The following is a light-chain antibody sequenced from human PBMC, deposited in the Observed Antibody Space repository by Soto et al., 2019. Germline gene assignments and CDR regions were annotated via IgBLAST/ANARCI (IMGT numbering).Light chain of an antibody. J-gene: IGKJ5*01. CDR2: GAS. CDR1: QSVSSN. V-gene: IGKV3-15*01. CDR3: QQYNNWPPAT. Sequence: EIVMTQSPATLSVSPGARATLSCRASQSVSSNLAWYQQKPGQAPTLLTYGASTRATGIPARFSGSGSGTEFTLTISSLQSEDFAVYYCQQYNNWPPATFGQGTRLEI.